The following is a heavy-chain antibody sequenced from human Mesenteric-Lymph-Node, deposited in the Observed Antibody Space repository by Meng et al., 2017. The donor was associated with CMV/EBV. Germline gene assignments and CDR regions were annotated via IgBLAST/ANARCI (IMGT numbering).Heavy chain of an antibody. CDR2: ISYDGSSE. CDR3: ARPHYDFWQGYPADALDL. CDR1: FSTYA. Sequence: FSTYAIHWVRQTPRKGLEWVAIISYDGSSESYSDSVKGRFTISRDNSKNTLYLQMNSLTAEDTAVYYCARPHYDFWQGYPADALDLWGQGTMVTVSS. J-gene: IGHJ3*01. V-gene: IGHV3-30*04. D-gene: IGHD3-3*01.